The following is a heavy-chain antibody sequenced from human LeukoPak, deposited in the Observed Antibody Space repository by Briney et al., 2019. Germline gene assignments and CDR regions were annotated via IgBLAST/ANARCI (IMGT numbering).Heavy chain of an antibody. V-gene: IGHV4-59*01. J-gene: IGHJ6*02. D-gene: IGHD2-15*01. CDR2: IYYSGST. CDR3: ARSGCSGGGCSVYYYYGMDV. CDR1: GGSISTYC. Sequence: SETLSLTCTVSGGSISTYCWSWIRQPPGKGLEWIGYIYYSGSTNYNPSLKSRVTISVDTSKNQFSLKLSSVTAADTAVYYCARSGCSGGGCSVYYYYGMDVWGQGTTVTVSS.